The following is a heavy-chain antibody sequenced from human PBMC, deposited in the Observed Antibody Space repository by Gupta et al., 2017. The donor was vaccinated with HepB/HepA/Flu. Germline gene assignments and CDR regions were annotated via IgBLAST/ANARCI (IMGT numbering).Heavy chain of an antibody. CDR3: APRQYNGNYQASYKWFDP. D-gene: IGHD1-7*01. CDR2: IFYTGRT. CDR1: GGSIRSSSYY. Sequence: QLQLQESGPGLVKPSETLSLTCTVSGGSIRSSSYYWGWIRQPPGKGLEWIGSIFYTGRTYYNPSLKSRVTISLDTSKKQFARQLSSVTAAETAVYDCAPRQYNGNYQASYKWFDPGGQGTIVTVYS. J-gene: IGHJ5*02. V-gene: IGHV4-39*01.